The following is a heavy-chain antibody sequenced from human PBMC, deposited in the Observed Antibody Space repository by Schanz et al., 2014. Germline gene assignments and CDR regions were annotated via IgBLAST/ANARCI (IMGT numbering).Heavy chain of an antibody. Sequence: DVQLVESGGGLAQPGGSLRLSCVASGFMFTKYAMNWVRQAPGKGLEWVSGISGNGTKTYYADSVKGRFTISRDNAKNSLYLQMNSLRAEDTAVYYCAREKRRTEVVLDHWGQGTLVTVS. J-gene: IGHJ4*02. V-gene: IGHV3-23*04. CDR3: AREKRRTEVVLDH. CDR1: GFMFTKYA. CDR2: ISGNGTKT.